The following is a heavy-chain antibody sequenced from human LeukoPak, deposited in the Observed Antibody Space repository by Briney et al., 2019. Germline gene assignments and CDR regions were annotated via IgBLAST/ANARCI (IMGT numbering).Heavy chain of an antibody. Sequence: PGGSLRLSCAASGFTFSSYEMNWVRQAPGKGLEWVARTRNKPKSYTTEYAASVRGRFTVSRDDSKNSLYLQMNSLKTEDTAVYYCARGQIGSYWGIDYWGQGILVTVSS. CDR1: GFTFSSYE. J-gene: IGHJ4*02. CDR3: ARGQIGSYWGIDY. V-gene: IGHV3-72*01. D-gene: IGHD1-26*01. CDR2: TRNKPKSYTT.